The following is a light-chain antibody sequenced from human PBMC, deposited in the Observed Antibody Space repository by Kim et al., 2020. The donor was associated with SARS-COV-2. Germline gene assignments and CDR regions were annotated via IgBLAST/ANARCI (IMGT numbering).Light chain of an antibody. CDR2: INSDGSH. V-gene: IGLV4-69*01. Sequence: QAVVTQSPSASASLGASVKLTCSLSSGHSSYDIAWHQQQPKKGPRYLMKINSDGSHSKGDGIPDRFSGSSSGAERYLTISSLQSEDEADYYCQTWGTGIRVFGGGTQLTVL. CDR1: SGHSSYD. J-gene: IGLJ3*02. CDR3: QTWGTGIRV.